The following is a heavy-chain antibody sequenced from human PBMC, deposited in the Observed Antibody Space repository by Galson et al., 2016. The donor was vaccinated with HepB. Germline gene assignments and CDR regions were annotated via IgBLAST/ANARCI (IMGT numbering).Heavy chain of an antibody. J-gene: IGHJ4*02. D-gene: IGHD2-15*01. CDR3: ARSGLGYCTDGSCFIDY. CDR2: IYPGDSDT. CDR1: GYSFTSYW. V-gene: IGHV5-51*01. Sequence: QSGAEVKKSGESLRISCKASGYSFTSYWIGWVRQMPGKGLEWMGFIYPGDSDTRYSPSLQGQVTISADKSISTAYLQWSSLKASDTAMYYCARSGLGYCTDGSCFIDYWGQGTLVTVSS.